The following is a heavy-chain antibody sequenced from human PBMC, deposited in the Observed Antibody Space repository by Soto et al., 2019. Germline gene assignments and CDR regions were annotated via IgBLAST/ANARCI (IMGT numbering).Heavy chain of an antibody. J-gene: IGHJ4*02. V-gene: IGHV3-33*01. CDR2: IWYDGSIK. CDR1: GFTFSNYA. Sequence: QVQLVESGGGVVQPGRSLRLSCAPSGFTFSNYAMHWVRQAPGKGLEWVAVIWYDGSIKYYADSVKGRFTISRDNSKNTLHLQMNSLRAEDTAVYYCARDADYGDDPSEDPCYYFDYWGQGTLVTVSS. D-gene: IGHD4-17*01. CDR3: ARDADYGDDPSEDPCYYFDY.